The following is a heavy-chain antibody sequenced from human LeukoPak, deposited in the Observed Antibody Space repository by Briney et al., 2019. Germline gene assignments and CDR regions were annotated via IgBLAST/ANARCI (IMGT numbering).Heavy chain of an antibody. CDR3: ARDEVGLNWFDP. CDR2: IYYTGST. J-gene: IGHJ5*02. CDR1: GGSVSTSY. V-gene: IGHV4-59*02. Sequence: SETLSLTCTVSGGSVSTSYWSWIRQPPGEGLEWIGYIYYTGSTNYNPSLKSRVTISIDTSKNQFSLKFTSVTAADTAVYYCARDEVGLNWFDPWGQGTLVTVPS. D-gene: IGHD1-26*01.